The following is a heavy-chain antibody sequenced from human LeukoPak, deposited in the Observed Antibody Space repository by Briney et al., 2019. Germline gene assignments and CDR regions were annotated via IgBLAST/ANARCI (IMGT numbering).Heavy chain of an antibody. CDR3: AKVWFGGYSDY. J-gene: IGHJ4*02. D-gene: IGHD3-10*01. CDR1: AFTFSSSA. Sequence: GGSLRLSCAASAFTFSSSAMSWVRQAPGKGLEWVSAISGSGGSTYYADSVKGRFTISRDNSKNTLYLQMNSLRAEDTAVYYCAKVWFGGYSDYWGQGTLVTVSS. CDR2: ISGSGGST. V-gene: IGHV3-23*01.